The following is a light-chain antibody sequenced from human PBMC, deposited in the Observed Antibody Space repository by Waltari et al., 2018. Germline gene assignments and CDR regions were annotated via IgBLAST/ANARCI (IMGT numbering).Light chain of an antibody. CDR3: QQYDNLRLFT. V-gene: IGKV1-39*01. CDR2: AAS. J-gene: IGKJ3*01. Sequence: DIQMTQSPSSLSASVGDRVTITCRASQSISSYLNWYQQKPGKAPKLLIYAASSLQSGVPSRFSGSGSGTDFTLTISSLQPEDFATYYCQQYDNLRLFTFGPGTKVDIK. CDR1: QSISSY.